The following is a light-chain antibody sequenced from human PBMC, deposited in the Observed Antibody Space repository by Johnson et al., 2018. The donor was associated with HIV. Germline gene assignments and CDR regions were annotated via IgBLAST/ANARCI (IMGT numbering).Light chain of an antibody. CDR2: DNN. CDR1: SSNIGNNY. J-gene: IGLJ1*01. CDR3: GTWDSSLSVDNYV. Sequence: QAVLTQPPSVSAAAGQKVTISCSGSSSNIGNNYVSWYQQLPGTAPKLLIYDNNKRPSGIPDRFSGSKSGTSATLGITGLQTGDEADYYCGTWDSSLSVDNYVLGTGTKVTVL. V-gene: IGLV1-51*01.